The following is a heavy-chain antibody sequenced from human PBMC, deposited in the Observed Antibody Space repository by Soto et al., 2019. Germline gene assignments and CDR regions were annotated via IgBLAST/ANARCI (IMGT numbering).Heavy chain of an antibody. D-gene: IGHD6-6*01. CDR3: ARGLYSSSSRYYYYYRKLV. CDR2: IDPSDSYT. CDR1: GYRFTSYW. V-gene: IGHV5-10-1*01. Sequence: GESLKISWKGSGYRFTSYWISWVRQMPGKGLEWMGRIDPSDSYTNYSPSFQGHVTISADKSISTAYLQWSSLKASDTAMYYCARGLYSSSSRYYYYYRKLVSCQAPPVSVS. J-gene: IGHJ6*02.